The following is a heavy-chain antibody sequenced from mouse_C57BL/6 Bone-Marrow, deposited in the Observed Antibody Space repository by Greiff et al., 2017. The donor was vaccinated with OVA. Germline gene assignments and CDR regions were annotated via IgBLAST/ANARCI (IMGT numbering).Heavy chain of an antibody. CDR2: IDPETGGT. V-gene: IGHV1-15*01. CDR3: TEAYYSNYYFDY. D-gene: IGHD2-5*01. CDR1: GYTFTDYE. Sequence: QVQLQQSGAELVRPGASVTLSCKASGYTFTDYEMHWVKQTPVHGLEWIGAIDPETGGTAYNQKFKGKAILTADKSSSTAYMELRSLTSEDFAVYYCTEAYYSNYYFDYWGQGTTLTVSS. J-gene: IGHJ2*01.